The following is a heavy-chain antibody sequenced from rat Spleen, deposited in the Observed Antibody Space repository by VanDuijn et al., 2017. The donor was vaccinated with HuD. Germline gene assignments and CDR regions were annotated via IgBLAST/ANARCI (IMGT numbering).Heavy chain of an antibody. D-gene: IGHD1-9*01. V-gene: IGHV5-29*01. J-gene: IGHJ2*01. CDR3: ARAMGIPSPFDN. CDR1: GFSFSNHG. Sequence: EVHLVESGGDLVQPGRSLKLSCAASGFSFSNHGMAWVRQAPTRGLDWVATIRYDGISVQYRDSVKGRFTISRDTAKRTLYLQMDSLRSEDTATYYCARAMGIPSPFDNWGQGVMVTVSS. CDR2: IRYDGISV.